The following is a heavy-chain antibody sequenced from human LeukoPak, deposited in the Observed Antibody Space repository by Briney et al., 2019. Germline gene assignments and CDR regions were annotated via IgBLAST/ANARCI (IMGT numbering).Heavy chain of an antibody. J-gene: IGHJ6*03. CDR3: AREASYYYDSSGYPGRYYYYMDV. CDR1: GFTFSSYE. Sequence: GGSLRLSCAASGFTFSSYEMNWVRQAPGKGLEWVSYISSSGSTIYYADSVKGRFTISRDNAKNSLYLQMNSLRAEDTAVYYCAREASYYYDSSGYPGRYYYYMDVWGKGTTVTISS. CDR2: ISSSGSTI. V-gene: IGHV3-48*03. D-gene: IGHD3-22*01.